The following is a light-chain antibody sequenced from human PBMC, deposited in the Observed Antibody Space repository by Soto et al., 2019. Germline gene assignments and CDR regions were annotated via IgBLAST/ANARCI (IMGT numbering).Light chain of an antibody. Sequence: DIQMTQSPSSLSASVGDRVTITCQASRDINNYLNWYQQKPGEAPKLLIYDASTLETGVPSRFSGSGSGTDFTFTISGLEPEDFAVYYCQHFGNSLWTFGQGTKVDIK. CDR2: DAS. J-gene: IGKJ1*01. CDR1: RDINNY. V-gene: IGKV1-33*01. CDR3: QHFGNSLWT.